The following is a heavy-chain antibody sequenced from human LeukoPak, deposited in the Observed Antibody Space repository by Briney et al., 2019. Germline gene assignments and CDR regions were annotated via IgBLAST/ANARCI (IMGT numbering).Heavy chain of an antibody. D-gene: IGHD3-10*01. V-gene: IGHV4-4*02. J-gene: IGHJ6*02. CDR2: IYHSGST. Sequence: SETLSLTCAVSGGSISSSNWWSWVRQPPGQGLEWIGEIYHSGSTNYNPSLKSRVTVSVDKSKNQFSLKLSSVTAADTAVYYCARDRAEKFPYYYYGLDVWGQGTTVTVSS. CDR1: GGSISSSNW. CDR3: ARDRAEKFPYYYYGLDV.